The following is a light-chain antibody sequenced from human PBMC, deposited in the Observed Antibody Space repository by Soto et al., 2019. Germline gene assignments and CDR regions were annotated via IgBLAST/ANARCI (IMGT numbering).Light chain of an antibody. Sequence: QSALTQPPSASGSPGQSVTISCTGTSSDVGGYNYVSWYQQHPGKAPKLMIYEVSKRPSGLPDRFSGSKSGNTASLTVSGLQAEDEADYYCSSYAGNNVVFGGGTKVTVL. V-gene: IGLV2-8*01. CDR1: SSDVGGYNY. J-gene: IGLJ2*01. CDR2: EVS. CDR3: SSYAGNNVV.